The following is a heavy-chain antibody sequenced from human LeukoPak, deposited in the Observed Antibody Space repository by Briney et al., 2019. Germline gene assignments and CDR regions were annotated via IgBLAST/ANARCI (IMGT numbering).Heavy chain of an antibody. J-gene: IGHJ2*01. CDR1: GGSISSYY. D-gene: IGHD5-24*01. V-gene: IGHV4-59*01. CDR2: IYYSGST. CDR3: ARGPDGSQGYFDL. Sequence: LETLSLTCIVSGGSISSYYWSWIRQPPGKGLEWIGYIYYSGSTNYNPSLKSRVTISVDTSKNQFSLKLSSVTAADTAVYYCARGPDGSQGYFDLWGRGTLVTVSS.